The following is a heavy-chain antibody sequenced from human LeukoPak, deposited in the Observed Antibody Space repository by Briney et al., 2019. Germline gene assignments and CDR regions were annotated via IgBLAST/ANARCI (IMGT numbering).Heavy chain of an antibody. D-gene: IGHD2-15*01. CDR3: LGYCSGGSCSNFDY. J-gene: IGHJ4*02. CDR2: IKSKTDGGTT. V-gene: IGHV3-15*01. Sequence: KPGGSLRLSCAASGFTFSNAWMSWVRQAPGKGLEWVGRIKSKTDGGTTDYAAPVKGRFTISRDDSKNTLYLQMNSLKTEDTAVYYCLGYCSGGSCSNFDYWGQGTLVTVSS. CDR1: GFTFSNAW.